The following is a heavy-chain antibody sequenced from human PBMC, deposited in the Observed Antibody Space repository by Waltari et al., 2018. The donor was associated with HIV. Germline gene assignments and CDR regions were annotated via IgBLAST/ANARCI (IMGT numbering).Heavy chain of an antibody. Sequence: EVQLVESGGGLVQPGRSLRLSCAASGFTFDDYAMHWVRQAPGKGLEWVSGISWNRGSIGYADSVKGRFTISRDNAKNSLYLQMNSLRAEDTALYYCAKEAYYDSSGPLGYWGQGTLVTVSS. CDR1: GFTFDDYA. D-gene: IGHD3-22*01. J-gene: IGHJ4*02. CDR3: AKEAYYDSSGPLGY. V-gene: IGHV3-9*01. CDR2: ISWNRGSI.